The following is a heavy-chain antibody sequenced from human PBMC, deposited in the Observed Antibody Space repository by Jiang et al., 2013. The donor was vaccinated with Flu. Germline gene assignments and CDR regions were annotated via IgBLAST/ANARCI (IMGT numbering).Heavy chain of an antibody. J-gene: IGHJ4*02. Sequence: GAEVKKPGASVKVSCKAFGYTFTGYYIHWVRQAPGQGLEWMGWMHPISGDATYAQKLQGRVTMTRDTSSSTAYMELSMLTSDDTAVYYCTRGRPITSLGVSIDYWGQGTLVTVSS. D-gene: IGHD3-10*01. CDR2: MHPISGDA. V-gene: IGHV1-2*02. CDR3: TRGRPITSLGVSIDY. CDR1: GYTFTGYY.